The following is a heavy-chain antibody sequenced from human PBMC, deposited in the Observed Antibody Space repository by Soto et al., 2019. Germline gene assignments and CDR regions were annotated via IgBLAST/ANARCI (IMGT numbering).Heavy chain of an antibody. CDR3: ANVLRLDY. CDR2: INTHSDVT. D-gene: IGHD2-8*01. J-gene: IGHJ4*02. Sequence: RASVKVSCKASGYIFTGYYLHWVRQAPGQGPEWMGWINTHSDVTNYAQKFQGRLTMTKNTPYLQMNSLRAEDTAVYYCANVLRLDYWGQGTLVTVSS. CDR1: GYIFTGYY. V-gene: IGHV1-2*02.